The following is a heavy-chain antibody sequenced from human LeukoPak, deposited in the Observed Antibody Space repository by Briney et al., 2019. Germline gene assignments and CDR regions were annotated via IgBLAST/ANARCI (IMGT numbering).Heavy chain of an antibody. CDR2: ISSSSSYI. Sequence: GGSLRLSCAASGFTFSSYSMNWVRQAPGKGLEWVSSISSSSSYIYYADSVKGRFTISRDNAKNSLYLQMNSLRAEDTAVYYCARFPVTPYSSSWYAVDYWGQGTLVTVSS. V-gene: IGHV3-21*01. CDR1: GFTFSSYS. CDR3: ARFPVTPYSSSWYAVDY. D-gene: IGHD6-13*01. J-gene: IGHJ4*02.